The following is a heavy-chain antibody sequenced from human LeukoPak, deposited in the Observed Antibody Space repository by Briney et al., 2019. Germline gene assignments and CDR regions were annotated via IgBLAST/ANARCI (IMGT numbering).Heavy chain of an antibody. CDR2: INPSGGST. CDR3: ARDIVVVPAAMSNINPTLYYYYGMDV. CDR1: GGTFSSYA. D-gene: IGHD2-2*01. Sequence: ASVKVSCKASGGTFSSYAISWVRQAPGQGLEWMGIINPSGGSTSYAQKFQGRVTMTRDTSTSTVYMELSSLRSEDTAVYYCARDIVVVPAAMSNINPTLYYYYGMDVWGQGTTVTVSS. V-gene: IGHV1-46*01. J-gene: IGHJ6*02.